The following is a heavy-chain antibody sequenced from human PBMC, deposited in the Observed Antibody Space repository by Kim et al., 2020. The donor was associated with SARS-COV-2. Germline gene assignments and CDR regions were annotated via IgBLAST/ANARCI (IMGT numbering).Heavy chain of an antibody. CDR3: ARGRWELPY. J-gene: IGHJ4*02. Sequence: STHHNPSLKSRVTISVDTSNNQVSLTLSSVTAADTAVYYCARGRWELPYWGQGTLVTVSS. V-gene: IGHV4-59*09. D-gene: IGHD1-26*01. CDR2: ST.